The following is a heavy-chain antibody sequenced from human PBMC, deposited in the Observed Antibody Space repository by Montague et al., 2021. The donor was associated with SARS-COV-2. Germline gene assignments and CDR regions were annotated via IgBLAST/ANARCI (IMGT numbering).Heavy chain of an antibody. D-gene: IGHD3-22*01. CDR2: INHSGST. CDR1: GGSFSGYY. V-gene: IGHV4-34*01. J-gene: IGHJ1*01. Sequence: SETLSLTCAVYGGSFSGYYWSWIRQPPGKGLEWIGDINHSGSTNYNPSLKSRVSISVDTSKNQFSLKLTSVTAADTAVYYCARAIVDVTMMVVVMTGVEHCLDFWGQGTLVTVSS. CDR3: ARAIVDVTMMVVVMTGVEHCLDF.